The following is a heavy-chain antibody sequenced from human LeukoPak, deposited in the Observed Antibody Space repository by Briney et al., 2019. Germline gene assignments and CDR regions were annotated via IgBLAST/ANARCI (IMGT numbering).Heavy chain of an antibody. J-gene: IGHJ3*02. CDR3: ARDHAFDI. Sequence: GASVKVSCKASGYTFTSYGISWVRQAPGQGLEWMGWISGYNGDTNYAQNLQGRVTMTTDTSTSTVYMELRSLRSDDTAVYYCARDHAFDIWGQGTMVTVSS. CDR2: ISGYNGDT. V-gene: IGHV1-18*01. CDR1: GYTFTSYG.